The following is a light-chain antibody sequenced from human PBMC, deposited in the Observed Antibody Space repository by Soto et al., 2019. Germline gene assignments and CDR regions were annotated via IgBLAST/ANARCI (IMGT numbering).Light chain of an antibody. CDR2: DVS. Sequence: QSALTQPPSVSGSPGQSVTISCTGTSSDVGAYNRVSWYQQPPGAAPKLMICDVSNRPSGVPERFSGSKSGNTASLTIFGLHAEDEADYYCSPFTTSSTYVFGTGTKVTVL. CDR3: SPFTTSSTYV. V-gene: IGLV2-18*02. J-gene: IGLJ1*01. CDR1: SSDVGAYNR.